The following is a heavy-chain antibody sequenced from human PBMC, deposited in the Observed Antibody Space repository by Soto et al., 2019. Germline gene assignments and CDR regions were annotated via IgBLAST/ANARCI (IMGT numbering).Heavy chain of an antibody. J-gene: IGHJ4*02. V-gene: IGHV1-18*01. D-gene: IGHD2-15*01. Sequence: ASVKVSCKASGYTFTSYGISWVRQAPGQGLEWMGWISAYNGNTNYAQKLQGRVTMTTDTSTSTAYMELRSLRSDDTAVYYCARDQCGGSCYSWAGEVSYFDYWGQGTLVTVSS. CDR2: ISAYNGNT. CDR1: GYTFTSYG. CDR3: ARDQCGGSCYSWAGEVSYFDY.